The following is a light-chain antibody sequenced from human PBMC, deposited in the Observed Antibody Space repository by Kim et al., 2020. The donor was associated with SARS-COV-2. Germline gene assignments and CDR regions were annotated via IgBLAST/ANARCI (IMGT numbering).Light chain of an antibody. CDR2: GKN. Sequence: ALGQTVRSTCKGDSLKSYYATWYPQKPGQAPILVIYGKNNRPSGIPDRFSGSSSGNTASLTITGTQAGDEADYYCNSRDSNDNVVFGGGTKLTVL. CDR1: SLKSYY. CDR3: NSRDSNDNVV. J-gene: IGLJ2*01. V-gene: IGLV3-19*01.